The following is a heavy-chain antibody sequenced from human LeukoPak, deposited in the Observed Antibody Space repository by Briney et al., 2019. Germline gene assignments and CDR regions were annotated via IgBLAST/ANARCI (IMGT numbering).Heavy chain of an antibody. D-gene: IGHD3-22*01. CDR2: ISSSGTTI. CDR1: GFTFSSYE. CDR3: ARANDNDDSSGYSHDQ. Sequence: GGSLRLSCAASGFTFSSYEMNRVRQAPGKGLEWVSYISSSGTTIYYEDSVKGRFTISRDNAKNSLYLQMNSLRAEDTAVYYCARANDNDDSSGYSHDQWGQGTLVTVSS. J-gene: IGHJ4*02. V-gene: IGHV3-48*03.